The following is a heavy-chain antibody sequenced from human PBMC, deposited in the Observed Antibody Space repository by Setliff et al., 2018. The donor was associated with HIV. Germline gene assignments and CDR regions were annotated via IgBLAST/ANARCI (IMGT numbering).Heavy chain of an antibody. CDR2: VSCGGTNT. Sequence: QPGGSLRLSCAASGFTFSSYAMHWVRQAPGKGLEWVAVVSCGGTNTYYADSVKGRFIISRDDSESTLFLQMNSLRVDDTAVYYCARVRYCGSPSCRKEFDFWGQGTLVTVSS. CDR3: ARVRYCGSPSCRKEFDF. J-gene: IGHJ4*02. CDR1: GFTFSSYA. V-gene: IGHV3-30*04. D-gene: IGHD2-21*01.